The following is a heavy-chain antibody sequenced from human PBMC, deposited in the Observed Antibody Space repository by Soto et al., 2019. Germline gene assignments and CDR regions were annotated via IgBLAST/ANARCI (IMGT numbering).Heavy chain of an antibody. CDR3: AGVRSIVVATRRLLDV. J-gene: IGHJ6*04. V-gene: IGHV4-59*03. CDR1: GGSIRSYC. CDR2: ICNSGST. Sequence: QVQLQESGPGLLKPSETLSLTCTVSGGSIRSYCWTWIRQPPGEGLEWIGCICNSGSTNYNPSLHLRGTMVVRIRMNQFALQLSSVTVADTAGYYCAGVRSIVVATRRLLDVWGEGTTVSVSS. D-gene: IGHD3-22*01.